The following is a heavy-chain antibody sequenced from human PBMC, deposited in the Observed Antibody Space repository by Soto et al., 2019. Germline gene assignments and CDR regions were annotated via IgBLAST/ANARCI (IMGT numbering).Heavy chain of an antibody. D-gene: IGHD3-22*01. Sequence: QVRLAQSGAEVKKPGASVKVSCQASGYIFTANFINWVRQAPGQGLEWMGRLNPNTGDAEYAQEFQGRVTMTRDTSISTAYMEVTSLTSDDTAVYYCARVFREHSSSYWIDSWGQGPLVTVSS. V-gene: IGHV1-2*06. CDR3: ARVFREHSSSYWIDS. J-gene: IGHJ4*02. CDR1: GYIFTANF. CDR2: LNPNTGDA.